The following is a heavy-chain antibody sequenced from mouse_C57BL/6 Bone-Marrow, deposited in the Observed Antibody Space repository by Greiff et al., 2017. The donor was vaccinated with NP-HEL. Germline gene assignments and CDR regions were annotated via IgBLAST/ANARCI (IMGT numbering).Heavy chain of an antibody. Sequence: QVQLQQPGAELVKPGASVKMSCKASGYTFTSYWITWVKQRPGQGLEWIGDIYPGSGSTNYNEKFKSKATLTVDTSSSTAYMQLSSLTSEDSAVYYCARPHITTVFRYFDVWGTGTTVTVSS. D-gene: IGHD1-1*01. CDR1: GYTFTSYW. V-gene: IGHV1-55*01. CDR2: IYPGSGST. J-gene: IGHJ1*03. CDR3: ARPHITTVFRYFDV.